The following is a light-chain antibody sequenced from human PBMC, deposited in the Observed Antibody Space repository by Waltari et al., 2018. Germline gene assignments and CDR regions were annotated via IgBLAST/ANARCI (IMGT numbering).Light chain of an antibody. CDR2: DVT. CDR1: SSDLGAYTY. CDR3: SSYTTSDTWV. J-gene: IGLJ3*02. V-gene: IGLV2-14*01. Sequence: QSALTQPASVSGSPGQSIAISCTGTSSDLGAYTYVSWYQQHPGRPPKLIIYDVTKRPPGVSGRVSGSKSGNAASLTVSGLQAEDEADYYCSSYTTSDTWVFGGGTKVTVL.